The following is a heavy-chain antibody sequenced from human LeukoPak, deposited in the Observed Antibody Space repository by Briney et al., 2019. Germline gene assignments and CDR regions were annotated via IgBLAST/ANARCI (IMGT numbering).Heavy chain of an antibody. Sequence: ASVKVSCKASGYTFTGYYMYWVRQAPGQGLEWMGWINPNSGGTNYAQKFQGRVTMTRDTSISTAYMELSRLRSDDTAMYYCARISTTVTTMDYWGQGTLVTVSS. V-gene: IGHV1-2*02. CDR3: ARISTTVTTMDY. J-gene: IGHJ4*02. CDR1: GYTFTGYY. CDR2: INPNSGGT. D-gene: IGHD4-17*01.